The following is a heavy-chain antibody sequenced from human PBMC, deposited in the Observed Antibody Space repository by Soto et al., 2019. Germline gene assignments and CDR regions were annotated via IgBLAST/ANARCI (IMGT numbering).Heavy chain of an antibody. Sequence: SETLSLTCTVSGGSISSSDFYWGWLRQTPGKGLEFIGSMYYSGTTYYNPSLKSRVTISVDTSKNQFTLKLISVTAADTTVYYCAVVDSTGNWFDPWGEGALVTVSS. CDR1: GGSISSSDFY. CDR3: AVVDSTGNWFDP. D-gene: IGHD6-25*01. CDR2: MYYSGTT. V-gene: IGHV4-39*01. J-gene: IGHJ5*02.